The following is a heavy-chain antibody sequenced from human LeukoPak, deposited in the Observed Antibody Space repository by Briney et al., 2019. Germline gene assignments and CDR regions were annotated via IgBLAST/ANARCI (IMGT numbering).Heavy chain of an antibody. CDR2: IDQSESAK. D-gene: IGHD6-19*01. CDR3: ARDSGWFTFRA. Sequence: PGGSLRLSCVASEFTYWMTWVRQAPGRGLEWVASIDQSESAKLYEDSVKGRFTISRDNAKNSVHLQMNSLRVDDTAVYYCARDSGWFTFRAWGQGTLVTVSS. CDR1: EFTYW. J-gene: IGHJ5*02. V-gene: IGHV3-7*04.